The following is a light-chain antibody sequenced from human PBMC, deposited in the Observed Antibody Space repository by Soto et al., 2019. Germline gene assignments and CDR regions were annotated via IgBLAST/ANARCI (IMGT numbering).Light chain of an antibody. J-gene: IGLJ2*01. Sequence: QSALPQPASVSGSPGQSITISCTGTSRDVGGYNYVSWYQQHPGKAPKLMIYDVSNRPSGVSNRFSGSKSVNTASLTISGLQAEDEADYYCSSYTSSSTVVFGGGTQLTVL. CDR3: SSYTSSSTVV. CDR2: DVS. CDR1: SRDVGGYNY. V-gene: IGLV2-14*01.